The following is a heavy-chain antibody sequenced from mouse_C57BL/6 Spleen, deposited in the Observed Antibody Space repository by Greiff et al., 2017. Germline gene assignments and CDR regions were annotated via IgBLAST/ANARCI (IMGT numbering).Heavy chain of an antibody. CDR2: IHPNSGST. V-gene: IGHV1-64*01. CDR3: AREKYYGSSHFDV. Sequence: QVQLKQSGAELVKPGASVKLSCKASGYTFTSYWMHWVKQRPGQGLEWLGMIHPNSGSTNYNEKFKSKATLTVDKSSSTAYMQLSSLTSEDSAVYYCAREKYYGSSHFDVWGTGTTVTVSS. CDR1: GYTFTSYW. J-gene: IGHJ1*03. D-gene: IGHD1-1*01.